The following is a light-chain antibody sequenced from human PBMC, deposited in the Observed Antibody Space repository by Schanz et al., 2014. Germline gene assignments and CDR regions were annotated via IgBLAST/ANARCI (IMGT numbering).Light chain of an antibody. V-gene: IGLV4-69*01. CDR2: LNSDGSH. CDR3: AAWDDSLNGWV. Sequence: QLVLTQSPSASASLGASVKLTCTLSSGHSNYAIAWHQQQPEKGPRYLMRLNSDGSHDKGDGIPDRFSGSSSGPERYLTISSLQSEDEADYYCAAWDDSLNGWVFGGGTKLTVL. CDR1: SGHSNYA. J-gene: IGLJ3*02.